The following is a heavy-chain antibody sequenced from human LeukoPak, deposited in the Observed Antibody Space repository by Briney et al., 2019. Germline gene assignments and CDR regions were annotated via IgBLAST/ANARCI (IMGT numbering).Heavy chain of an antibody. J-gene: IGHJ4*02. V-gene: IGHV3-30-3*01. CDR2: ISYDGSNK. D-gene: IGHD3-10*01. CDR3: ARAKPKNMVRGLIMRRESRYYFDY. Sequence: GGSLRHSCAATGFTFSSHAMLWVRQAPGKGLEGVSFISYDGSNKVHADSVMGRFTISRDNSKNAVDLQLNSLRDEDTAVYYCARAKPKNMVRGLIMRRESRYYFDYWGQGTLVTVSS. CDR1: GFTFSSHA.